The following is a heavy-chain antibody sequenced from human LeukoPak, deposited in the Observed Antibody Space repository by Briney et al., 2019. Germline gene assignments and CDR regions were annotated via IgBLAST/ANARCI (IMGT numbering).Heavy chain of an antibody. Sequence: ASVKVSCRASGYTFTGYYMYWVRQAPGQGLEWMGWINPNSGGTNYAQKFQGRVTTTRSTAISTAYMELSRLRSDNTAVYYWARDTPIARGRRGYTAISDYWGQGTLVTVSS. CDR2: INPNSGGT. V-gene: IGHV1-2*02. D-gene: IGHD5-18*01. CDR3: ARDTPIARGRRGYTAISDY. J-gene: IGHJ4*02. CDR1: GYTFTGYY.